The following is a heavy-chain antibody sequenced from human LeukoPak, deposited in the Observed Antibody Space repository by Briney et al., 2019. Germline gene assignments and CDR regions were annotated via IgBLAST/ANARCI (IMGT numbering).Heavy chain of an antibody. D-gene: IGHD4-17*01. CDR2: IYYSGST. CDR3: ARVYGDYGVDY. J-gene: IGHJ4*02. Sequence: SETLSLTCTVSGGSISSYYWSWIRQPPGKGLEWIGYIYYSGSTNYNPSLKSRVTISVDTSQNQFSLKLSSVTAADTAVYYCARVYGDYGVDYWGQGTLVTVSS. V-gene: IGHV4-59*01. CDR1: GGSISSYY.